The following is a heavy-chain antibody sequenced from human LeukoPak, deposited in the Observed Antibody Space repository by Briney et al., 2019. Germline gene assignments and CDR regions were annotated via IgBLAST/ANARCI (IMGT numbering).Heavy chain of an antibody. CDR3: AKEQIFGVAIKSYFDF. CDR1: GFTFSSYS. CDR2: ISSSSSYI. Sequence: GGSLRLSCAASGFTFSSYSMNWVRQAPGKGLEWVSSISSSSSYIYYADSVKGRFTISRDNAKNSLYLQVDSLRAEDRAVYYCAKEQIFGVAIKSYFDFWGQGTLVTVSS. D-gene: IGHD3-3*01. J-gene: IGHJ4*02. V-gene: IGHV3-21*01.